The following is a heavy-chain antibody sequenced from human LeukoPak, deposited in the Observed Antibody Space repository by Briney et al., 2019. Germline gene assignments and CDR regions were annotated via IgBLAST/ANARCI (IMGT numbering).Heavy chain of an antibody. CDR1: GFTFSNYW. Sequence: GGSLRLSCFGSGFTFSNYWMTWLRHAPGEGLEWVANIKEDGSVIYYADSVRGRFTISRDNAKNLLYLQMNSLRVEDTAVYYCATGRWYGEFAGSGFDDWGRGILVTVSS. CDR2: IKEDGSVI. J-gene: IGHJ4*02. D-gene: IGHD3-10*01. CDR3: ATGRWYGEFAGSGFDD. V-gene: IGHV3-7*01.